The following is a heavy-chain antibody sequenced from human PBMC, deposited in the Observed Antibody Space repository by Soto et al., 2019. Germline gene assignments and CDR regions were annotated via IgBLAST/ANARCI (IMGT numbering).Heavy chain of an antibody. CDR2: IYYSGST. D-gene: IGHD1-7*01. CDR3: ASLSSLGTDDPIFDY. J-gene: IGHJ4*02. Sequence: ALSPTCTVSGGSLSRGGYYWSWIPPDPGKGLEWIGYIYYSGSTYYNPSLKSRVTISVDTSKNQFSLKLSSVTAADTAVYYCASLSSLGTDDPIFDYWGQGTLVTVSS. V-gene: IGHV4-31*03. CDR1: GGSLSRGGYY.